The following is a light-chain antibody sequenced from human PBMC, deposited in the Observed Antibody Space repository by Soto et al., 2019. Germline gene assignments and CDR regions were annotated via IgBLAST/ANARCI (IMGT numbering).Light chain of an antibody. J-gene: IGKJ1*01. Sequence: DIQLTQSPSTLSASVGDTVTISCRASESLIGWLAWYQQRPGSAPKLLIYDASSLEGGVPSRFTGDGSGTEFSLTIASLQTDDFGTYYCQQYKSYPWTFGQGTKVDLK. CDR3: QQYKSYPWT. CDR1: ESLIGW. CDR2: DAS. V-gene: IGKV1-5*01.